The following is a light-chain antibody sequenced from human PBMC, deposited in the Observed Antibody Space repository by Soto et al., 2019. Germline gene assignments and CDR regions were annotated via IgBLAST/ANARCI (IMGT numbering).Light chain of an antibody. V-gene: IGKV3-15*01. Sequence: EVLMTQSPATLSVSPGERATLSCRASQSVSSNLAWYQQKPGQAPRLLIYGASIRATGIPARFGGSGSGTEFTLTISSLQSEDFAVYYCQQYNNWPLTFGQGTKVEIK. CDR1: QSVSSN. CDR3: QQYNNWPLT. J-gene: IGKJ1*01. CDR2: GAS.